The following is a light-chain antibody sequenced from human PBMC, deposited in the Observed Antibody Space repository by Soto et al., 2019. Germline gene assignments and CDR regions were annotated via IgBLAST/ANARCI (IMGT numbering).Light chain of an antibody. Sequence: DILMTQSPSSLSASVGDRVTITCRASQSISSYLNWYQHRPGKAPKLLIYAASTLQSGVPSRFSGSGSGTDFTLTISTLQPEDFATYYCQQSSNSPLFTFGPGTKVDVK. CDR3: QQSSNSPLFT. CDR2: AAS. J-gene: IGKJ3*01. CDR1: QSISSY. V-gene: IGKV1-39*01.